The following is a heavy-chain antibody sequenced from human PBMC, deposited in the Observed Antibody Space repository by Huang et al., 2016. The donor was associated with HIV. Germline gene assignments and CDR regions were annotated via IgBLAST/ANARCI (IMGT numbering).Heavy chain of an antibody. V-gene: IGHV1-69*01. CDR3: ATVDYYDTSGPQRGYFDN. CDR2: IIPNLGTA. Sequence: QVQLVQSGAEVKKPGSSVKVSCKASGCSFRNFAIGWVRQAPGQGLEWMGVIIPNLGTANDAQKFQCRVTIIADEATSTAYMELSSLRSEDTAVYYCATVDYYDTSGPQRGYFDNWGQGTLVTVSS. CDR1: GCSFRNFA. D-gene: IGHD3-22*01. J-gene: IGHJ4*02.